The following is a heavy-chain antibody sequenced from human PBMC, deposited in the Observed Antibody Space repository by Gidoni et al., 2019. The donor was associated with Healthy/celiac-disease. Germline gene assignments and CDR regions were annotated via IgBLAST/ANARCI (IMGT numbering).Heavy chain of an antibody. V-gene: IGHV3-23*01. Sequence: EVQLLESGGGLVQPGGSLRLSCAASGFTFSSYAMSWVRQAPGKGLELVSAISGSGGSTYYADSVKGRFTISRDNSKNTLYLQMNSLRAEDTAVYYCAKGTGGYSYGSLGYWGQGTLVTVSS. CDR3: AKGTGGYSYGSLGY. J-gene: IGHJ4*02. CDR1: GFTFSSYA. D-gene: IGHD5-18*01. CDR2: ISGSGGST.